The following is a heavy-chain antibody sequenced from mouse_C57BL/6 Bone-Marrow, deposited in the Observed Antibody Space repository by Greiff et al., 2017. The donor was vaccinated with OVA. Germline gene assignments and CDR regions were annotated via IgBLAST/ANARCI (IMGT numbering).Heavy chain of an antibody. V-gene: IGHV1-64*01. J-gene: IGHJ2*01. CDR2: IHPNSGST. CDR3: ARSQLGFFDY. CDR1: GYTFTSYW. Sequence: QVQLQQPGAELVKPGASVKLSCKASGYTFTSYWMHWVKQRPGQGLELIGMIHPNSGSTNYNEKFKSKATLTVDKSSSTAYMQLSSLTSEDSAVYYCARSQLGFFDYWGQGTTLTVSS. D-gene: IGHD4-1*02.